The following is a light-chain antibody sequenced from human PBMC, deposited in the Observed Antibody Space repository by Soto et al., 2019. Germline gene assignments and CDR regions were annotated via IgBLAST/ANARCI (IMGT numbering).Light chain of an antibody. CDR3: SSYTGSSTLYV. Sequence: QSALTQPASVSGSPGQSITISCTGTSSDVGGYNYVSWYQQHPGKAPKLMIYDVSNRPSGVSDHFSGSKSGNTASLTISGLQAEDEADYYCSSYTGSSTLYVFGTGTKLTV. CDR1: SSDVGGYNY. CDR2: DVS. J-gene: IGLJ1*01. V-gene: IGLV2-14*01.